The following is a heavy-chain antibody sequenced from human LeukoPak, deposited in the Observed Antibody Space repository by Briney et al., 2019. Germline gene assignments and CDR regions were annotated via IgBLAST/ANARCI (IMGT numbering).Heavy chain of an antibody. Sequence: GRSLRLSCAASGFTFSSYAMHWVRQAPGKGLEWVAVISYDGSNKYYADSVKGRFTISRDNSKNTLYLQMNSLRAEDTAVYYCARDRARVFVYWGQGTLVTVSS. CDR2: ISYDGSNK. CDR3: ARDRARVFVY. CDR1: GFTFSSYA. V-gene: IGHV3-30*04. D-gene: IGHD5-12*01. J-gene: IGHJ4*02.